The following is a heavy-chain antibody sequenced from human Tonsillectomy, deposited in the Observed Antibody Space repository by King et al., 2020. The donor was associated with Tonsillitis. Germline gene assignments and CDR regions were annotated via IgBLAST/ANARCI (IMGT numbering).Heavy chain of an antibody. CDR3: ASGSPDPSIAFDI. D-gene: IGHD1-26*01. V-gene: IGHV4-59*01. CDR1: GGSISSYY. J-gene: IGHJ3*02. Sequence: QLQESGPGLVKPSETLSLTCTVSGGSISSYYWSWIRQPPGKGLEWIGYIYYSGSTNYNPSLKSRVTISVDTSKNQFSLKLSSVTAADTAVYYCASGSPDPSIAFDIWGQGTMVTVSS. CDR2: IYYSGST.